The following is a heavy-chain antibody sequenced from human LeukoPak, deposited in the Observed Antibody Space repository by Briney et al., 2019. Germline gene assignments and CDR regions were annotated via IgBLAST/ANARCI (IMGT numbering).Heavy chain of an antibody. CDR3: ARRRSSWFNEY. V-gene: IGHV5-51*01. J-gene: IGHJ4*02. D-gene: IGHD6-13*01. Sequence: GESLKISCKGSGYSFTSYWIAWGRQIPGKVLEWMGIIYPGDSDTSYSPSFQGQVTISADKSISTAYLQWSSLKASDTAMYYCARRRSSWFNEYWGQGTLVTVSS. CDR1: GYSFTSYW. CDR2: IYPGDSDT.